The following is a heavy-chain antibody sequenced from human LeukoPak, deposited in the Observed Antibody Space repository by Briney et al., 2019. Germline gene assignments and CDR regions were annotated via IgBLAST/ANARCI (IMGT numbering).Heavy chain of an antibody. CDR3: AREFGGVYGDYFDY. Sequence: GASVKVSCKASGYTFTSYYMHWVRQAPGQGLEWMGIINSSGGSTSYAQKFQGRVTMTRDTSTSTVYMELSSLGSEDTAVYYCAREFGGVYGDYFDYWGQGTWSPSPQ. CDR1: GYTFTSYY. D-gene: IGHD5/OR15-5a*01. CDR2: INSSGGST. J-gene: IGHJ4*02. V-gene: IGHV1-46*01.